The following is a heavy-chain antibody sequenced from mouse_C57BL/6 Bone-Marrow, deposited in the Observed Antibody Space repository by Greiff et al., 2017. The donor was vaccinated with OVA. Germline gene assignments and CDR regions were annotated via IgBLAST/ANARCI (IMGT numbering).Heavy chain of an antibody. Sequence: EVMLVESGEGLVKPGGSLKLSCAASGFTFSSYAMSWVRQTPEQRLEWVAYISSGGDYIYYAATVQGRFTISRDNARNTLYLQMSSLKSEDTAMYFCTRELDYGRGHCYFDVWGTGTTVTVSS. D-gene: IGHD1-1*01. CDR3: TRELDYGRGHCYFDV. CDR1: GFTFSSYA. V-gene: IGHV5-9-1*02. CDR2: ISSGGDYI. J-gene: IGHJ1*03.